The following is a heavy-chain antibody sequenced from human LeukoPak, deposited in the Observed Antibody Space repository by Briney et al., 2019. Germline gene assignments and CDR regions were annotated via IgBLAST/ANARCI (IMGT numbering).Heavy chain of an antibody. Sequence: ASVKVSCKASGYTFTGYYMHWVRQAPGQGLEWMRRINPNSGGTNYAQKFQGRVTMTRDTSISTAYMELSRLRSDDTAVYYCARDKGEMATITHLSYWGQGTLVTVSS. CDR1: GYTFTGYY. CDR2: INPNSGGT. J-gene: IGHJ4*02. V-gene: IGHV1-2*06. D-gene: IGHD5-24*01. CDR3: ARDKGEMATITHLSY.